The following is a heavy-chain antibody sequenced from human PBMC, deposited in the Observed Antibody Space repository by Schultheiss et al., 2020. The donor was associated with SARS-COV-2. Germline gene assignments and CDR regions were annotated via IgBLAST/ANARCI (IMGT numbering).Heavy chain of an antibody. Sequence: GGSLRLSCEASGFTFSSYSMNWVRQAPGKGLEWVSSISSSSSYIYYADSVKGRFTISRDNAKNSLYLQMNSLRAEDTAVYYCARDADTAMVTGYFDYWGQGTLVTVSS. CDR2: ISSSSSYI. D-gene: IGHD5-18*01. V-gene: IGHV3-21*01. CDR1: GFTFSSYS. CDR3: ARDADTAMVTGYFDY. J-gene: IGHJ4*02.